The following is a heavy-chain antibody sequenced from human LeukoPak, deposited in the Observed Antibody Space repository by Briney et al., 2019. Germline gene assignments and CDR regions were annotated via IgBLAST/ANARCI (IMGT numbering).Heavy chain of an antibody. Sequence: GGSLTLSCLASGFTFSSYAMSWVRQPPGRGLEWVAAISGSGGSTYYADSVKGQFTISRDNSKNTLYLQMNSRRDEDTAVYYCAKDQAPYYYESSLDYFVCWGQGALVTVSS. CDR1: GFTFSSYA. J-gene: IGHJ4*02. V-gene: IGHV3-23*01. D-gene: IGHD3-22*01. CDR2: ISGSGGST. CDR3: AKDQAPYYYESSLDYFVC.